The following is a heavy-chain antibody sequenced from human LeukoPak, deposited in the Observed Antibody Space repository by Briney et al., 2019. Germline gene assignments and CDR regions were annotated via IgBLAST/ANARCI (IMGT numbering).Heavy chain of an antibody. Sequence: PGGSPRLSCAASGFTFSSYAMSWVRQAPGKGLEWVSAISGSGGSTYYADSVKGRFTISRDNSKNTLYLQMNSLRAEDTAVYYCAKDQCGSGSYCPYYYYGMDVWGQGTTVTVSS. CDR1: GFTFSSYA. J-gene: IGHJ6*02. V-gene: IGHV3-23*01. CDR3: AKDQCGSGSYCPYYYYGMDV. CDR2: ISGSGGST. D-gene: IGHD3-10*01.